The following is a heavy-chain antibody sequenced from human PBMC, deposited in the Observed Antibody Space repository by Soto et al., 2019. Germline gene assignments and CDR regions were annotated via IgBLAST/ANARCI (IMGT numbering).Heavy chain of an antibody. J-gene: IGHJ4*02. CDR1: GXTFTSYG. D-gene: IGHD3-3*01. V-gene: IGHV1-18*04. CDR3: ARAYRPFWSGYYLGY. Sequence: VKVSCKASGXTFTSYGISWVRQAPGQGLEWMGWISAYNGNTNYAQKLQGRVTMTTDTSTSTAYMELRSLRSDDTAVYYCARAYRPFWSGYYLGYWGQGTLVTV. CDR2: ISAYNGNT.